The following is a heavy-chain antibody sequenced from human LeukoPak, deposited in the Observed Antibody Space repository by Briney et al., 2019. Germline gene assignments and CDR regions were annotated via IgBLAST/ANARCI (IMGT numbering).Heavy chain of an antibody. D-gene: IGHD3-3*01. CDR2: ISGDGSTT. CDR1: GFTFSSYW. V-gene: IGHV3-74*01. J-gene: IGHJ4*02. CDR3: ASSLLGVSP. Sequence: AGGSLRLSCAASGFTFSSYWMSWVRQAPGEALVWVSRISGDGSTTTYADTVKGRFTISRDNAKNTLYLQMNSLRADDTAVYYCASSLLGVSPWGQGTLVTVSS.